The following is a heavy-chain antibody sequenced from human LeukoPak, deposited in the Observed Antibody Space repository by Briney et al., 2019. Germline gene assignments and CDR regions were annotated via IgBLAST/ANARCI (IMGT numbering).Heavy chain of an antibody. Sequence: PGRSLRLSCAASGFTFDDYAMHWVRQAPGKGLEWVSGISWNSGSIGYADSVKGRFTISRDNAKNSLYLQMNSLRAEDTGVYYCVRAPATNEWRCMDYWGQGTLVTVSS. J-gene: IGHJ4*02. V-gene: IGHV3-9*01. D-gene: IGHD2-8*02. CDR1: GFTFDDYA. CDR3: VRAPATNEWRCMDY. CDR2: ISWNSGSI.